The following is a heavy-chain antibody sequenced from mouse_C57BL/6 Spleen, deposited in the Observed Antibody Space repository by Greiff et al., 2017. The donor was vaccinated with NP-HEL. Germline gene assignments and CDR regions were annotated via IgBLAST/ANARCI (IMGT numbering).Heavy chain of an antibody. CDR2: INYDGSST. Sequence: EVKLVESEGGLVQPGSSMKLSCTASGFTFSDYYMAWVRQVPEKGLEWVANINYDGSSTYYLDSLKSRFIISRDNAKNILYLQMSSLKSEDTATYYCARDRYGNYRYFDVWGTGTTVTVSS. D-gene: IGHD2-1*01. J-gene: IGHJ1*03. CDR3: ARDRYGNYRYFDV. CDR1: GFTFSDYY. V-gene: IGHV5-16*01.